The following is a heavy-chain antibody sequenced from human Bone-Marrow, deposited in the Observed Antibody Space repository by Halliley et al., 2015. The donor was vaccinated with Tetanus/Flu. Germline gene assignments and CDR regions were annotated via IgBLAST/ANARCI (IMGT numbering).Heavy chain of an antibody. CDR2: FDAEDDEM. Sequence: GGFDAEDDEMIYAQKFQGRVPLTEDTSTDTAYMELSSLRFEDTALYYCATEIFDEAGSDFALQNWGQGTMVTVSS. V-gene: IGHV1-24*01. CDR3: ATEIFDEAGSDFALQN. D-gene: IGHD6-19*01. J-gene: IGHJ3*01.